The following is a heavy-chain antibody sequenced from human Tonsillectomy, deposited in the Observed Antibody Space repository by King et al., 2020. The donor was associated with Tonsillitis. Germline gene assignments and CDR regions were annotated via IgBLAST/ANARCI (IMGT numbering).Heavy chain of an antibody. CDR2: IYYSGST. CDR3: AREGYGDYALWYFDL. J-gene: IGHJ2*01. D-gene: IGHD4-17*01. V-gene: IGHV4-39*02. CDR1: GGSISSSSYY. Sequence: QLQESGPGLVKPSDSLSLTCPVSGGSISSSSYYWGCIRQPPGKGLEWIGRIYYSGSTYYNPSLQSRVTISVATSKNQFSLKLSSVTAADTAVYYCAREGYGDYALWYFDLWGRGTLVTVSA.